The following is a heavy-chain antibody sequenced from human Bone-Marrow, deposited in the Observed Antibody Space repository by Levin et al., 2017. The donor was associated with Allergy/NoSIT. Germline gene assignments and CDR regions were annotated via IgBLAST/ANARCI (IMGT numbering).Heavy chain of an antibody. D-gene: IGHD2-8*01. CDR2: VYSSGTT. J-gene: IGHJ6*02. Sequence: SQTLSLTCTVSGASITNSYYTWIRQPPGKGLEWIGDVYSSGTTMSSPSLKRRVTISIDTSRKQLSLRLNSVTAADTAVYYCASSRDTRMMYNSKGLEVWGQGTTVTVSS. CDR3: ASSRDTRMMYNSKGLEV. V-gene: IGHV4-59*01. CDR1: GASITNSY.